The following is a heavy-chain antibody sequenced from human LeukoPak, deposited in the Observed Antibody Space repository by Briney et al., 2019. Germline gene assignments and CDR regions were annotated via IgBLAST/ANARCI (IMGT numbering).Heavy chain of an antibody. CDR1: GGSISSGSYY. CDR3: AGLSVTTYYFDY. J-gene: IGHJ4*02. Sequence: SETPSLTCTVSGGSISSGSYYWSWIRQPAGKGLEWIGRIYTSGSTNYNPSLKSRVTISVDTSKNQFSLKLSSVTAADTAVYYCAGLSVTTYYFDYWGQGTLVTVSS. D-gene: IGHD4-17*01. V-gene: IGHV4-61*02. CDR2: IYTSGST.